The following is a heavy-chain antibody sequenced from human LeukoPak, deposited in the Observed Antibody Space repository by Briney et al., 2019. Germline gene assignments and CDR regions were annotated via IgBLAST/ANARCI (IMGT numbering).Heavy chain of an antibody. D-gene: IGHD3-22*01. CDR2: ISSDGTRT. CDR1: GLTFSRYW. CDR3: AKSPYYHLFHYYMNV. Sequence: GGSLRLSCAASGLTFSRYWMHWIRQAPGKGLVWVSHISSDGTRTHYADSVKGRFTISRDNAKETLCLQMDSLKVEDTATYYCAKSPYYHLFHYYMNVWGKGTTVTVS. V-gene: IGHV3-74*01. J-gene: IGHJ6*03.